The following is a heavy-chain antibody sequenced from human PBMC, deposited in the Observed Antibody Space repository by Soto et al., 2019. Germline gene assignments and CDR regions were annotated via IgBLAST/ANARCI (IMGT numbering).Heavy chain of an antibody. CDR2: IYYSGST. J-gene: IGHJ4*02. V-gene: IGHV4-59*01. D-gene: IGHD4-17*01. CDR1: GGSISSYY. CDR3: ARDRYGDLFDY. Sequence: SETLSLTCTVSGGSISSYYWSWIRQPPGKGLEWIGYIYYSGSTNYNPSLKSRVTISVDTSKNQFSLKLSSVTAADTAVYYCARDRYGDLFDYWGQGTLVTVS.